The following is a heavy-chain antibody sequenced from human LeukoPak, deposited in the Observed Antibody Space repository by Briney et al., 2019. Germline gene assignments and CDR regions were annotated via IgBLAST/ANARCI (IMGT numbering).Heavy chain of an antibody. CDR3: AREPPFPDIVVVGYGFDI. V-gene: IGHV4-4*07. J-gene: IGHJ3*02. CDR1: GDSISSYY. Sequence: SETLSLTCAVSGDSISSYYWSWIRQPPGKGLEWIVQIYTSGSTNYNPSLKSRVIISIDMSRNQFSLKVNSVTVADTAVYYCAREPPFPDIVVVGYGFDIWGEGTMVTVSS. CDR2: IYTSGST. D-gene: IGHD2-21*01.